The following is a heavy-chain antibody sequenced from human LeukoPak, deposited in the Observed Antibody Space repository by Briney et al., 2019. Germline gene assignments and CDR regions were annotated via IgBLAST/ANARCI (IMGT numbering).Heavy chain of an antibody. V-gene: IGHV6-1*01. J-gene: IGHJ3*02. CDR2: TYYRSNWYN. CDR1: GDSVSSTSAA. Sequence: SQTLSLTCAISGDSVSSTSAAWNWIKQSPSRGLEWLGRTYYRSNWYNDYAVSVKSRIPINPDTSKNQFSLQLNSVTPEDTAVYYCAREYSSSWRGPDAFDIWGQGTMVTVSS. D-gene: IGHD6-13*01. CDR3: AREYSSSWRGPDAFDI.